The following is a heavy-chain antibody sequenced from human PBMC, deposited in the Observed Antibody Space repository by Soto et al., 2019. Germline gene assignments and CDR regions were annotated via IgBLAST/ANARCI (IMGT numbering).Heavy chain of an antibody. J-gene: IGHJ4*02. Sequence: QVQLVQSGAEVKKPGASVKVSCKASGYTFTSYGISWVRQAPGQGLEWMGWISAYNGNTNYAQKLQGRVTMTTDTPTSTAYMELRSLRSDDTAVYSCARDRPTLRYFDWLSLTPFDYWGQGTLVTVSS. CDR3: ARDRPTLRYFDWLSLTPFDY. CDR1: GYTFTSYG. CDR2: ISAYNGNT. D-gene: IGHD3-9*01. V-gene: IGHV1-18*01.